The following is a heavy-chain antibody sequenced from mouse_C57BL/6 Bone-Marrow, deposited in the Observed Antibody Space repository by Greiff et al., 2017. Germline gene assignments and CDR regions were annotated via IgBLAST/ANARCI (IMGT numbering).Heavy chain of an antibody. CDR1: GYTFTSYW. D-gene: IGHD1-1*01. CDR3: ARGYYGSPMDY. CDR2: IDPSDSYT. Sequence: QVQLQQPGAELVKPGASVKLSCKASGYTFTSYWMQWVKQRPGQGLEWIGEIDPSDSYTNYNQKFKGKATLTVDTSSSTAYMQLSSLTSEDSAVYYCARGYYGSPMDYWGQGTSVTVSS. V-gene: IGHV1-50*01. J-gene: IGHJ4*01.